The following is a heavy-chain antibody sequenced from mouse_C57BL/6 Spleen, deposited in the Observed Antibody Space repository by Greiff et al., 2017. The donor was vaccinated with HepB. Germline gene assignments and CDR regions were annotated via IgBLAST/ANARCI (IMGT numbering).Heavy chain of an antibody. D-gene: IGHD2-4*01. CDR2: IDPETGGT. V-gene: IGHV1-15*01. J-gene: IGHJ2*01. Sequence: VKLQESGAELVRPGASVTLSCKASGYTFTDYEMHWVKQTPVHGLEWIGAIDPETGGTAYNQKFKGKAILTADKSSSTAYMELRSLTSEDSAVYYCTRDGGLRRNYWGQGTTLTVSS. CDR3: TRDGGLRRNY. CDR1: GYTFTDYE.